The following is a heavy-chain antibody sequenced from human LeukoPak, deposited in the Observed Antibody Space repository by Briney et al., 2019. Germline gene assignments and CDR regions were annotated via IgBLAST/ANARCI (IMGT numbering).Heavy chain of an antibody. V-gene: IGHV3-23*01. D-gene: IGHD3-10*01. J-gene: IGHJ4*02. Sequence: PGGSLRLSCATSGFTFNTYWMTWVRQAPGKGLEWFSVISGIGGGGSTYYADSVKGRFTISRDNSKNTLYLQMNSLRAEDTAVYYCAKIRTGYYDSGSYLFDYWGQGTLVTVSS. CDR3: AKIRTGYYDSGSYLFDY. CDR2: ISGIGGGGST. CDR1: GFTFNTYW.